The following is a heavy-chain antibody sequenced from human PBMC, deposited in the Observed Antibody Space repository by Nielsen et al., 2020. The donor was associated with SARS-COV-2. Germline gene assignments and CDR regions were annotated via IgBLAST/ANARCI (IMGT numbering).Heavy chain of an antibody. Sequence: GGSLRLSCAASGFSFSTYAMNWVRQAPGKGLEWVSGITGAGGSTYHADSVKGRFTISRDNSKNTLYLQMNSLRAEDTAVYYCAKESYCGGDCFYYGMDVWGQGTTVTVSS. CDR3: AKESYCGGDCFYYGMDV. J-gene: IGHJ6*02. CDR1: GFSFSTYA. D-gene: IGHD2-21*01. CDR2: ITGAGGST. V-gene: IGHV3-23*01.